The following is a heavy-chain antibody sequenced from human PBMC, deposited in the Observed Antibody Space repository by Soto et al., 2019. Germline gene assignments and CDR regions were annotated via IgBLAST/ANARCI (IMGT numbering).Heavy chain of an antibody. CDR3: ARALYYYDSSGYYGS. CDR1: GFPFSSYS. Sequence: GGSLSLSCAASGFPFSSYSMNWVRQAPGKGLEWVSSISSSSSYIYYADSVKGRFTISRDNAKNSLYLQMNSLRAEDTAVYYCARALYYYDSSGYYGSWGQGTLVTVSS. CDR2: ISSSSSYI. V-gene: IGHV3-21*01. J-gene: IGHJ5*02. D-gene: IGHD3-22*01.